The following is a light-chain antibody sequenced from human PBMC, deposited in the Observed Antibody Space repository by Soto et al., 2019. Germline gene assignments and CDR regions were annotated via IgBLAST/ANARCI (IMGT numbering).Light chain of an antibody. CDR1: QSVLYTSHDKNF. J-gene: IGKJ1*01. V-gene: IGKV4-1*01. CDR3: HPNYSAPWT. CDR2: WAS. Sequence: DMVMTQSPDCLAVSLGERATINCKSSQSVLYTSHDKNFLTWYQQKPGQPPKLLIYWASTRESGVPDRLGGSADAPAFTLTISSLQAEDVAVYYWHPNYSAPWTFGQGTKVDIK.